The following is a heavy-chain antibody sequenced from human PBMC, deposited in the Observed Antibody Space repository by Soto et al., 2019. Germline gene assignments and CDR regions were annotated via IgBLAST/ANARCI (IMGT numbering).Heavy chain of an antibody. V-gene: IGHV1-69*02. CDR1: GGTFSSYT. Sequence: QVQLVQSGAEVKKPVSSVKVSCKASGGTFSSYTISWVRQAPGQGLEWMGRIIPILGIANYAQKFQGRVTITADKSTSTAYMELSSLRSEDTAVYYCARVAGGAQGYWGQGTLVTVSS. CDR3: ARVAGGAQGY. D-gene: IGHD1-1*01. J-gene: IGHJ4*02. CDR2: IIPILGIA.